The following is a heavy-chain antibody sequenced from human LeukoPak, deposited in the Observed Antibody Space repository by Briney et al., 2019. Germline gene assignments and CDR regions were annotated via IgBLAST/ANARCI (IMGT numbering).Heavy chain of an antibody. CDR3: SRENGAFSPFGY. D-gene: IGHD2-8*01. Sequence: PSETLSLTCTVSGGSIGSYYWSWVRQPPGQGLEWIGEVSLSGLTNYNPSLSSRVIMALDTSKNHLSLNLTSVTAADTAVYYCSRENGAFSPFGYWGQGTLVTVPS. CDR2: VSLSGLT. J-gene: IGHJ4*02. CDR1: GGSIGSYY. V-gene: IGHV4-59*12.